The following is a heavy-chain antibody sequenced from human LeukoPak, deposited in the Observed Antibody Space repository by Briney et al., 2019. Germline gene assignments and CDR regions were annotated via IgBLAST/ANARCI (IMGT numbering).Heavy chain of an antibody. CDR1: GYTFSSHA. Sequence: PGESLRLTCAASGYTFSSHAMSWVRQAPGKGLEWVSAISDSGDSTYYGDFVKGRFTISRDDSKNTMYLHMNSLRAEDTAVYYCAKDSPVCSFWGQGPLVTVSS. CDR3: AKDSPVCSF. D-gene: IGHD3-10*02. CDR2: ISDSGDST. J-gene: IGHJ4*02. V-gene: IGHV3-23*01.